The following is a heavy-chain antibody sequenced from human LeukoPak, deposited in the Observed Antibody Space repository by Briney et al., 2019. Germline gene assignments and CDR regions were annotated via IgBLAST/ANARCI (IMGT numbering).Heavy chain of an antibody. J-gene: IGHJ4*02. CDR3: VKGQYYYDSSGSGNYLDY. CDR2: ISSNGDNI. CDR1: GFTFTNYD. V-gene: IGHV3-64D*06. Sequence: PGGSLRLSCSGSGFTFTNYDMHWVRQAPGKGPEYVSGISSNGDNIYYADSVKGRFTISRDNSKKTLYLQMSSLRAEDTAVYYCVKGQYYYDSSGSGNYLDYWGQGTLVTVSS. D-gene: IGHD3-22*01.